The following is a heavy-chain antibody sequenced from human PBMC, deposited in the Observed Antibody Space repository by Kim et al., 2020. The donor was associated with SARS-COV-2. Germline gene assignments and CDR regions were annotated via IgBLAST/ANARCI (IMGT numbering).Heavy chain of an antibody. CDR2: ISSSSSTV. CDR3: ARCPLSMTMVRGMITTTLFDNYNMDA. CDR1: GFNFNSYS. V-gene: IGHV3-48*02. Sequence: GGSLRLSCTVSGFNFNSYSMNWVRQAPGKGLEWVSYISSSSSTVYYAGSVRGRFTISRDNAKNSLFLQMNSLRDDDTAVYYCARCPLSMTMVRGMITTTLFDNYNMDAWGQGTTVTVSS. D-gene: IGHD3-10*01. J-gene: IGHJ6*02.